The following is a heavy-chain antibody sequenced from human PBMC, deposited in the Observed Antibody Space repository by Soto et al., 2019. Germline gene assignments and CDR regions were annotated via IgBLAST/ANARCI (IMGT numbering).Heavy chain of an antibody. CDR3: ARDELDEGYYYGMDV. CDR1: GFTFSSYS. J-gene: IGHJ6*02. Sequence: GGSLRLSCAASGFTFSSYSMNWVRQAPGKGLEWVSYISSSSSTIYYADSVKGRFTISRDNAKNSLYLQMNSLRDEDTAVYYCARDELDEGYYYGMDVWGQGTTVTVSS. V-gene: IGHV3-48*02. CDR2: ISSSSSTI. D-gene: IGHD1-26*01.